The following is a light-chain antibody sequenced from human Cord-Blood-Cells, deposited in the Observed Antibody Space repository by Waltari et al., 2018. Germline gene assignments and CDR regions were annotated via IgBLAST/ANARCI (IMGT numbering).Light chain of an antibody. CDR2: GAS. J-gene: IGKJ4*01. V-gene: IGKV4-1*01. CDR1: QSVLYSSNNKKY. CDR3: QQYYSTPLT. Sequence: DIVMTQSPDSLAVSLGGRAIINCKSSQSVLYSSNNKKYLAWYQQKPGQPPKLLIYGASTRESGVPDRFSGSGSGTDFTLTISSLQAEDVAVYYCQQYYSTPLTFGGGTKVEIK.